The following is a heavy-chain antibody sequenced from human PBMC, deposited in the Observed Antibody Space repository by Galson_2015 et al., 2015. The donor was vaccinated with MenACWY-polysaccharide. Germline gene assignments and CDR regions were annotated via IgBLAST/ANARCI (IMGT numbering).Heavy chain of an antibody. J-gene: IGHJ4*02. CDR2: ISSSSSTI. D-gene: IGHD6-6*01. V-gene: IGHV3-48*01. CDR1: GFTFSSYS. CDR3: ARDPDYSSSSEVDY. Sequence: SLRLSCAASGFTFSSYSMNWVRQAPGKGLEWVSYISSSSSTIYYADSVKGRFTISRDNAKNSLYLQMNSLRAEDTAVYYCARDPDYSSSSEVDYWGQGTLVTVSS.